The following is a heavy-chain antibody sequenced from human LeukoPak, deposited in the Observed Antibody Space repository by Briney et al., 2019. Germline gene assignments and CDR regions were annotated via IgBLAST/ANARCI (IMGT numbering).Heavy chain of an antibody. CDR3: ATARSSSWWSYFQH. CDR2: FDPEDGET. CDR1: GYTFTSYY. Sequence: ASVKVSCKASGYTFTSYYMHWVRQAPGKGLEWMGGFDPEDGETIYAQKFQGRVTMTEDTSTDTAYMELSSLRSEDTAVYYCATARSSSWWSYFQHWGQGTLVTVSS. J-gene: IGHJ1*01. D-gene: IGHD6-13*01. V-gene: IGHV1-24*01.